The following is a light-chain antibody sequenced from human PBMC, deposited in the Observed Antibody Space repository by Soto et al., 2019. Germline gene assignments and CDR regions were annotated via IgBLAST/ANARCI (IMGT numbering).Light chain of an antibody. CDR1: SSDVGGYNF. Sequence: QSALTQPASVSGSTGQSIAISCTGTSSDVGGYNFVSWYQHHPGKAPKLMIYDVSNRPSGVSNHFSGSKSGNTASLIISGLQAEDEADYYCSSYTTSSTEVFGTGTKLTVL. CDR3: SSYTTSSTEV. CDR2: DVS. J-gene: IGLJ1*01. V-gene: IGLV2-14*03.